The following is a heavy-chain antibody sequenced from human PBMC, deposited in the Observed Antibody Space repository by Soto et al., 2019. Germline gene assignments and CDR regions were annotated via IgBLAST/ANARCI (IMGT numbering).Heavy chain of an antibody. D-gene: IGHD3-22*01. Sequence: LRLSCAASGFTFSSYSMNWVRQAPGKGLEWVSYISSSSSTIYYADSVKGRFTISRDNAKNSLYLQMNSLRAEDTAVYYCARDPYYYDSKPLYGMDVWGQGTTVTVSS. CDR2: ISSSSSTI. CDR3: ARDPYYYDSKPLYGMDV. J-gene: IGHJ6*02. CDR1: GFTFSSYS. V-gene: IGHV3-48*01.